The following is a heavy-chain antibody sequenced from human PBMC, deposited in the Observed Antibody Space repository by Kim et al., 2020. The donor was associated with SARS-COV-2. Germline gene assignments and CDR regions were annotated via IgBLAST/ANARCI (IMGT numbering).Heavy chain of an antibody. CDR3: ARDAPPGDSSGYYDY. V-gene: IGHV1-3*01. D-gene: IGHD3-22*01. Sequence: KFHGRVTSTRDTSASTAYMELSSLRSEDTAVYYCARDAPPGDSSGYYDYWGQGTLVTVSS. J-gene: IGHJ4*02.